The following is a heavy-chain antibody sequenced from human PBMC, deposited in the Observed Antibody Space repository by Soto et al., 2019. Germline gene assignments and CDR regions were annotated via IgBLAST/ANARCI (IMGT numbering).Heavy chain of an antibody. V-gene: IGHV3-23*01. CDR1: GFTFSSYG. CDR2: ISGSGYST. Sequence: GSLRLSCAASGFTFSSYGMNWVRQAPGKGLEWLSYMSISGSGYSTYYADSVRGRFTISRDNSKNTLYLQMNRLRAEDTALYYCAKDNSGSSRFFYYYGLDVWGQGTTVTVSS. J-gene: IGHJ6*02. D-gene: IGHD3-10*01. CDR3: AKDNSGSSRFFYYYGLDV.